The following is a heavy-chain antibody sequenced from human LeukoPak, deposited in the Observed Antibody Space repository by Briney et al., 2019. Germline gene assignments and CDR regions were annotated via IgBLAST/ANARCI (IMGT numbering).Heavy chain of an antibody. D-gene: IGHD3-3*01. CDR2: IYYSGST. V-gene: IGHV4-59*01. Sequence: SETLSLTCTVSGGSISSYYWSWIRQPPGKGLEWIGYIYYSGSTNYNPSLKSRVTISVDTSKNQFSLKLSSVTAADTAVYYCARGRNYDFWSGYYRRSHWFDPWGQGTLVTVSS. CDR3: ARGRNYDFWSGYYRRSHWFDP. J-gene: IGHJ5*02. CDR1: GGSISSYY.